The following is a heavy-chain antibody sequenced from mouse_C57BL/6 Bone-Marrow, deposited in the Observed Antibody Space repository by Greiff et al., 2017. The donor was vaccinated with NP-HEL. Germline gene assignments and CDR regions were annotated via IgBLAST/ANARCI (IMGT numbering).Heavy chain of an antibody. D-gene: IGHD2-2*01. J-gene: IGHJ3*01. CDR2: IHPNSGST. CDR1: GYTFTSYW. V-gene: IGHV1-64*01. CDR3: ARGDGYDTWFAY. Sequence: VKLQQPGAELVKPGASVKLSCKASGYTFTSYWMHWVKQRPGQGLEWIGMIHPNSGSTNYNEKFKSKATLTVDKSSSTAYMQLSSLTSEDSAVYYCARGDGYDTWFAYWGQGTLVTVSA.